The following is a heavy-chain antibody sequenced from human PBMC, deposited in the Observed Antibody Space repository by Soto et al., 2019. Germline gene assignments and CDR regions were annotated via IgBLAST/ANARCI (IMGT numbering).Heavy chain of an antibody. CDR1: RFTFSSYA. J-gene: IGHJ4*02. CDR2: ISDSADST. Sequence: GGSLRLSCAASRFTFSSYAMTWVRQAPGKGLEWVSAISDSADSTYYADSVRGRFTVSRDNSKNTLYLQMNSLRAEDTAVYYCAKDPRFGELDYFDYWGQGTLVTVSS. D-gene: IGHD3-10*01. V-gene: IGHV3-23*01. CDR3: AKDPRFGELDYFDY.